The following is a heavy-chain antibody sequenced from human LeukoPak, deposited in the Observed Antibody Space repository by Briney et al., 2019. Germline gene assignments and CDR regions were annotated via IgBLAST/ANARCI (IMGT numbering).Heavy chain of an antibody. CDR1: GFTFTDYA. J-gene: IGHJ4*01. V-gene: IGHV3-30*18. Sequence: PGRSLRLSCEASGFTFTDYAMHWVRQAPGKGLEWVALISRDGSDENCADSVRGRFTISRDNSKNTLYLQMNTLRAEDSALYYCAKGIYSSGWSYFDYWGHGTLVTVSS. D-gene: IGHD6-19*01. CDR3: AKGIYSSGWSYFDY. CDR2: ISRDGSDE.